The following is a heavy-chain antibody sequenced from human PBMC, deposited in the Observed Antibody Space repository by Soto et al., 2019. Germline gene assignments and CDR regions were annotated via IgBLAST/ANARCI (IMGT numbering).Heavy chain of an antibody. CDR3: KRGGRGGFDY. CDR1: GFTFTDYC. Sequence: EVQLVESGGVLVPPGGSLRLSCAASGFTFTDYCMHWVRQAPGKGLVWVSRIKSDGSSTNYADSVKGRFTISRDNAKNTVYLQVNSLRPEDTAVYYCKRGGRGGFDYCGQGALVTVSS. D-gene: IGHD3-16*01. V-gene: IGHV3-74*01. CDR2: IKSDGSST. J-gene: IGHJ4*02.